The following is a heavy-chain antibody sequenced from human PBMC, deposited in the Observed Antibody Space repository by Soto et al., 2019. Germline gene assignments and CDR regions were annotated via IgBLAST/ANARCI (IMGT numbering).Heavy chain of an antibody. CDR3: ANDRDTYCGGDCYLDY. CDR1: GFTFSSYG. CDR2: ISYDGSNK. Sequence: QVQLVESGGGVVQPGRSLRLSCAASGFTFSSYGMHWVRQAPGKGLEWVAVISYDGSNKYYADSVKGRFTISRDNSKKTLYLQMNSLRAEDTAVYYCANDRDTYCGGDCYLDYWGQGPLVTVSS. V-gene: IGHV3-30*18. D-gene: IGHD2-21*02. J-gene: IGHJ4*02.